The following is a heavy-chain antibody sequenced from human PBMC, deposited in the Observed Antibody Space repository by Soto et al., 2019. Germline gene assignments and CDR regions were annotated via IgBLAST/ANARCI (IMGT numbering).Heavy chain of an antibody. Sequence: EVQLLESGGGLVQPGGSLRLSCAASGFTFSTYAMSWVRQAPGKGLEWVSTITTSGGNTYYADSVQGRFTISRDNSKNSLYLQMNSLRAEDTAVYYCAGRYCTSGVCYTNYYYYTDVWGKGTTVTVSS. D-gene: IGHD2-8*01. CDR3: AGRYCTSGVCYTNYYYYTDV. CDR1: GFTFSTYA. CDR2: ITTSGGNT. V-gene: IGHV3-23*01. J-gene: IGHJ6*03.